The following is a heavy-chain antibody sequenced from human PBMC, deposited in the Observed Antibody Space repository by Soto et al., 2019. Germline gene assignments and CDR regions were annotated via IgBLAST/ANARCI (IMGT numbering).Heavy chain of an antibody. Sequence: PGESLKISCKGSGYSLTNYWIGWVRQMPGKGLEWMGMIYPDDSDTKYSPSFQGQVTFSADKSINTAYLQWSSLKASDTAIYYCARLEWLSLAAWFDPWGQGTLVTVSS. D-gene: IGHD3-3*01. V-gene: IGHV5-51*01. CDR1: GYSLTNYW. CDR3: ARLEWLSLAAWFDP. J-gene: IGHJ5*02. CDR2: IYPDDSDT.